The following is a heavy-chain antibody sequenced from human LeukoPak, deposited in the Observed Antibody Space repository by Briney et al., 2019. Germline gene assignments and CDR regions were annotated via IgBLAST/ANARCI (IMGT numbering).Heavy chain of an antibody. CDR3: ARGGSLSITMIVVVIPRAFDI. CDR1: GGSFSGYY. CDR2: INHSGST. D-gene: IGHD3-22*01. Sequence: SETLSLTCAVYGGSFSGYYWSWIRQPPGKGLERIGEINHSGSTNYNPSLKSRVTISVDTSKNQFSLKLSSVTAADTAVYYCARGGSLSITMIVVVIPRAFDIWGQGTMVTVSS. J-gene: IGHJ3*02. V-gene: IGHV4-34*01.